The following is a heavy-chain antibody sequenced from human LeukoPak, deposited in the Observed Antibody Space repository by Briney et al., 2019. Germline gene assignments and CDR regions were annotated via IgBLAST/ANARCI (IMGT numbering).Heavy chain of an antibody. CDR1: GYTFTRYY. CDR3: ARDTGIAVAGTGEIDY. D-gene: IGHD6-19*01. Sequence: ASVKVSCKASGYTFTRYYMYWVRQAPGQGLEWMGIINPSGGSTSYAQKFQGRVTMTRDMSTSTVYMELSSLRSEDTAVYYCARDTGIAVAGTGEIDYWGQGTLVTVSS. J-gene: IGHJ4*02. V-gene: IGHV1-46*01. CDR2: INPSGGST.